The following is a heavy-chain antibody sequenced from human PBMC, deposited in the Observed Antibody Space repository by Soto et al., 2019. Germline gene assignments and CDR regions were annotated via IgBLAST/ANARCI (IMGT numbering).Heavy chain of an antibody. CDR2: ISSSSSYI. D-gene: IGHD4-17*01. Sequence: GGSLRLSCAASGFTFSSYSMNWVRQAPGKGLEWVSSISSSSSYIYYADSVKGRFTISRDNAKNSLYLQMNSLRAEDTAVYYCARDYGDYLYYYYGMDVWGQGTTVTVSS. CDR3: ARDYGDYLYYYYGMDV. J-gene: IGHJ6*02. V-gene: IGHV3-21*01. CDR1: GFTFSSYS.